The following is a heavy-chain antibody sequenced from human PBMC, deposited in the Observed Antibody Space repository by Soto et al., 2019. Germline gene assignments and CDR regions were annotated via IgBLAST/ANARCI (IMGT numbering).Heavy chain of an antibody. D-gene: IGHD2-2*01. CDR2: IYYSGST. CDR1: DDSISSSSYY. Sequence: SETLSLTCTVSDDSISSSSYYWGWIRQPPGKGLEWIGSIYYSGSTYYNPSLKSRVTISVDTSKNQFSLKLSSVTAADTAVYYCARREGYCSSTSCPRIFDYWGQGTLVTVSS. J-gene: IGHJ4*02. CDR3: ARREGYCSSTSCPRIFDY. V-gene: IGHV4-39*01.